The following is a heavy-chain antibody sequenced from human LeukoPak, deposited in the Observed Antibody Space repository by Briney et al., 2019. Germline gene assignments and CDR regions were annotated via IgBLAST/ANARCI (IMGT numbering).Heavy chain of an antibody. J-gene: IGHJ4*02. V-gene: IGHV3-48*01. CDR3: ARAGRSGYYYSSFGY. CDR2: ISSSSSTI. Sequence: GGSLRLSCAASGFTFSSYSMNWVRQAPGKGLEWVSYISSSSSTIYYADSVKGRLTISRDNAKNSLYLQMNSLRAEDTAVYYCARAGRSGYYYSSFGYWGQGTLVTVSS. D-gene: IGHD3-22*01. CDR1: GFTFSSYS.